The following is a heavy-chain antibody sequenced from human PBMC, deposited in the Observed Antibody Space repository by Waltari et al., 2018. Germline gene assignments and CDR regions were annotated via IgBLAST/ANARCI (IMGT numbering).Heavy chain of an antibody. Sequence: EVQLVESGGGLVQPGGSWGPSVAALGSPFINNWMSWVRQAPGKGVGWVANIKQDGSEKYYVDSVKGRFTISRDNAKNSLYLQMNSLRAEDTAVYYCVVTTNYWGQGTLVTVSS. V-gene: IGHV3-7*03. D-gene: IGHD2-21*02. J-gene: IGHJ4*02. CDR3: VVTTNY. CDR1: GSPFINNW. CDR2: IKQDGSEK.